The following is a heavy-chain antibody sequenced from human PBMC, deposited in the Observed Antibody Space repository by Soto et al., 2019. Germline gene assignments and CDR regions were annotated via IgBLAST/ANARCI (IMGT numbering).Heavy chain of an antibody. CDR1: GGSFSGYY. CDR2: INHSGST. D-gene: IGHD4-17*01. CDR3: ARHGDYGDYFDY. V-gene: IGHV4-34*01. Sequence: SETLSLTCAVYGGSFSGYYWTWIRQPPGTGLEWIGEINHSGSTNYNPSLKSRVTISVDTSKNQFSLKLSSVTAADTAVYYCARHGDYGDYFDYWGQGTLVTVPQ. J-gene: IGHJ4*02.